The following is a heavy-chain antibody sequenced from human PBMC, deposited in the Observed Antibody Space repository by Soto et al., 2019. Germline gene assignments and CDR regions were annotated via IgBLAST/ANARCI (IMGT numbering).Heavy chain of an antibody. CDR2: IYYSGST. CDR3: ARDLGGAATYFDY. Sequence: SETLSLTCTVSGGSISSYYWSWIRQPPGKGLEWIGCIYYSGSTNYNPSLKSRVTISVDTSKNQFSLKLSSVTAADTAVYYCARDLGGAATYFDYWGQGTLVTVSS. D-gene: IGHD2-15*01. V-gene: IGHV4-59*01. J-gene: IGHJ4*02. CDR1: GGSISSYY.